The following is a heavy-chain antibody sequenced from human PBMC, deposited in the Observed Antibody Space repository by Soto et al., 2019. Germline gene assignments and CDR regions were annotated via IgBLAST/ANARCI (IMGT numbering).Heavy chain of an antibody. D-gene: IGHD3-22*01. CDR1: GFTFSSYA. CDR3: AKDLLYYSDSTGSLDY. J-gene: IGHJ4*02. Sequence: EVQLLESGGGLVQPGGSLRLSCAASGFTFSSYAMSWVRQAPGKGLEWVSSISGSGGGAYYADSLKGRFTISRDNSQNTLYLQMNRLSADDTAVYYCAKDLLYYSDSTGSLDYWGQGALVTVSS. CDR2: ISGSGGGA. V-gene: IGHV3-23*01.